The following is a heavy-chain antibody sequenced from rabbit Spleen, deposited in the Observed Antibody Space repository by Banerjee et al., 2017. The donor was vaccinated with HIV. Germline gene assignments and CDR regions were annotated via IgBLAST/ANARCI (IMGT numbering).Heavy chain of an antibody. CDR3: ARDLDGVIGWNFGW. V-gene: IGHV1S47*01. D-gene: IGHD4-1*01. J-gene: IGHJ3*01. Sequence: QSQLVESGGGLVKPGGTLTLTCTASGFDFSSNAMCWFRQAPGKGPEWIGYIDPLFGRTYYASWVNGRFSISRENTQNTVYLKLNSLTAADTATYFCARDLDGVIGWNFGWWGQGTLVTVS. CDR1: GFDFSSNA. CDR2: IDPLFGRT.